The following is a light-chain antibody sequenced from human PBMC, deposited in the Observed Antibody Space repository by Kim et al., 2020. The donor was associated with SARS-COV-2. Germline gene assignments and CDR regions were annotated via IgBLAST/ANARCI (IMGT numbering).Light chain of an antibody. V-gene: IGKV1-5*03. CDR1: QSINIW. CDR2: KAS. CDR3: QEYNSYWT. Sequence: DIQMTQSPSTLSASVGDRVTITCRASQSINIWLGWYQQKPGKAPKLLIYKASSLESGVPSRFSGSGSGTEFTLTISSLQPDDIATYYCQEYNSYWTFGQGTKVEIK. J-gene: IGKJ1*01.